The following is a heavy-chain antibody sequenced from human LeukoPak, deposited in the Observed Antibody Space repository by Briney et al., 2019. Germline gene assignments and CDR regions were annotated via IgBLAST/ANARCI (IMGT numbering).Heavy chain of an antibody. CDR2: IYTSGST. J-gene: IGHJ4*02. D-gene: IGHD1-26*01. Sequence: PSETLSLTCTVSGGSISSSSYYWGWIRQPPGKGLEWIGRIYTSGSTNYNPSLKSRVTMSVATSKNQFSLKLSSVTAADTAVYYCARDQTSGSYYYYWGQGTLVTVSS. CDR1: GGSISSSSYY. V-gene: IGHV4-39*07. CDR3: ARDQTSGSYYYY.